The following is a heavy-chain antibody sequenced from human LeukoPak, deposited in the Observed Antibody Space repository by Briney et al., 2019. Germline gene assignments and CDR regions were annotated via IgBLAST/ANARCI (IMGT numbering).Heavy chain of an antibody. V-gene: IGHV4-4*02. Sequence: PSGTLSLTCSVSGDSINSANWWSLVRQSPGNGLEWIGEMYFSGTTNYNPSLRSRVTISLDRSKNQFSLNLTSVTAADTAVYYCATRIVLTTTQYYFDSWGQGTLVTVSS. CDR2: MYFSGTT. J-gene: IGHJ4*02. D-gene: IGHD1-26*01. CDR1: GDSINSANW. CDR3: ATRIVLTTTQYYFDS.